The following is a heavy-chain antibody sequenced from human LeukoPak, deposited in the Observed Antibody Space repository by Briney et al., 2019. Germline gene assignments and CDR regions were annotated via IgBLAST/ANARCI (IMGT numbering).Heavy chain of an antibody. CDR3: TTEGDHGGKNH. CDR1: GFTFSSYA. V-gene: IGHV3-23*01. Sequence: PGGSLRLSCAASGFTFSSYAMSWVRQAPGKGLEWVSTISGSGGSAYYADSVKGRFTISRDNSKNTLYLQMNSLRDEDTAVYYCTTEGDHGGKNHWGQGTLVTVSS. J-gene: IGHJ5*02. CDR2: ISGSGGSA. D-gene: IGHD4-23*01.